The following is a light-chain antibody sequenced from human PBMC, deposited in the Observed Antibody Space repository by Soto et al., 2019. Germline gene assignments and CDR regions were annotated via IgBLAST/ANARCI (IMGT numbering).Light chain of an antibody. V-gene: IGKV3-11*01. CDR1: PSVSSY. J-gene: IGKJ4*01. CDR2: DAF. CDR3: QQRSNWPLT. Sequence: EIVLTQSPATLSLSPGERATLSCRASPSVSSYLAWYQQKPGQAPRLLIYDAFNRATGIPARFTGSGSGTDFTLTISSLEPEDFAVYYCQQRSNWPLTFGGGTKVEIK.